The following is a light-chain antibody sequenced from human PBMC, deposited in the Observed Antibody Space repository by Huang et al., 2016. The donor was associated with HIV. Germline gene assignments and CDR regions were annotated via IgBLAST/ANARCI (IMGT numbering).Light chain of an antibody. Sequence: EIVLTQSPGTLSLSPGERATLSCRASQSVSSSYLAWYQQKPGQAPRLLIYGASSRATGIPDRVSGSGSGTDFTLTISRLEPEDFAVFYCQQYGNSPPTFGQGTKLEIK. CDR1: QSVSSSY. CDR2: GAS. J-gene: IGKJ2*01. V-gene: IGKV3-20*01. CDR3: QQYGNSPPT.